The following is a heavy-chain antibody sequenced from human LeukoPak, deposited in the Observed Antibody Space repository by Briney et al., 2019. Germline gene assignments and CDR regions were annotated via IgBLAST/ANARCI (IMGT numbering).Heavy chain of an antibody. CDR1: GYTFTSYD. V-gene: IGHV1-8*03. CDR2: MNPYNGET. D-gene: IGHD3-16*02. J-gene: IGHJ4*02. CDR3: ARGQWGSYGSWYYDY. Sequence: ASVKVSCKSSGYTFTSYDINWVRQATGQGPEWMGWMNPYNGETGYAQKYQGRVTITRDTSTNTAYMELNSLTSEDTAVFYCARGQWGSYGSWYYDYWGQGTLVTVSS.